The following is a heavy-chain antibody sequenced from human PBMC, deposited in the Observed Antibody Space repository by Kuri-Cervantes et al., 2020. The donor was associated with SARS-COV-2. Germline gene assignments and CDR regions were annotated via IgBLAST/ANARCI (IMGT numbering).Heavy chain of an antibody. CDR1: GFTFSGHW. J-gene: IGHJ4*02. CDR3: VRDGDHWNFDY. Sequence: GGSLRLSCAASGFTFSGHWIHWVRQAPGKGLVWVSRIHPDGSYTNNADSVKGRFTLSRDNAKNMLFLKMNSLRAEDTAVYYCVRDGDHWNFDYWGQGTLVTVSS. V-gene: IGHV3-74*01. CDR2: IHPDGSYT. D-gene: IGHD1-1*01.